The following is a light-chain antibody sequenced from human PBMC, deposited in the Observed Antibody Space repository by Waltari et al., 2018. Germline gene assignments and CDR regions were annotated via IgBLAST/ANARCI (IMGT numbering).Light chain of an antibody. CDR2: EGS. Sequence: QSALTQPPSVSGSPGQSITIPCTGTSSAVGSYTLVSWYQQHPGKAPKLMIYEGSKRPSGVSNRFSGSKSGNTASLTISGLQAEDEADYYCCSYAGSSTFVVFGGGTKLTVL. V-gene: IGLV2-23*03. J-gene: IGLJ3*02. CDR1: SSAVGSYTL. CDR3: CSYAGSSTFVV.